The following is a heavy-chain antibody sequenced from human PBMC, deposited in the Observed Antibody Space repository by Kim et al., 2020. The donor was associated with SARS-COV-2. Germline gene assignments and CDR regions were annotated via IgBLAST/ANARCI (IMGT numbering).Heavy chain of an antibody. V-gene: IGHV1-2*06. CDR1: GYSFTGFY. Sequence: ASVKVSCKASGYSFTGFYIHWARQAPGQGLEWMGRINPYSGGANYARNFQGRVTVTSDTSLSTAYMDLSGLTSDDTAVYFCTRDDTLGYAVYWGQGTLVAVSS. J-gene: IGHJ4*02. D-gene: IGHD5-18*01. CDR3: TRDDTLGYAVY. CDR2: INPYSGGA.